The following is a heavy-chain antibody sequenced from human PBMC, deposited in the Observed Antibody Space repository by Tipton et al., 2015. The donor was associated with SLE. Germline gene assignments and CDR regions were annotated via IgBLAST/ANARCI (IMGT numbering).Heavy chain of an antibody. CDR3: ARVGVVVASYFDY. CDR2: INHSGST. V-gene: IGHV4-34*01. J-gene: IGHJ4*02. Sequence: TLSLTCAVYGGSFSGYYWSWIRQPPGKGLEWIGEINHSGSTNYNPSLKSRVTISVDTSKNQFSLKLSSVTAADTAVYYCARVGVVVASYFDYWGQGTLVTVSS. CDR1: GGSFSGYY. D-gene: IGHD2-15*01.